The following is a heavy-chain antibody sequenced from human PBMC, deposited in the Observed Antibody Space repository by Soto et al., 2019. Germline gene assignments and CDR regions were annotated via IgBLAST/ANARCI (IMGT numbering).Heavy chain of an antibody. CDR3: ARDPGYSSSWYGWFDP. CDR2: IYYSGST. CDR1: GGSISSYY. Sequence: ASETLSLTCTVSGGSISSYYWSWIRQPPGKGLEWIGYIYYSGSTNYNPSLKSRVTISVDTSKNQFSLKLSSVTAADTAVYYCARDPGYSSSWYGWFDPWGQGTLVTVSS. V-gene: IGHV4-59*01. D-gene: IGHD6-13*01. J-gene: IGHJ5*02.